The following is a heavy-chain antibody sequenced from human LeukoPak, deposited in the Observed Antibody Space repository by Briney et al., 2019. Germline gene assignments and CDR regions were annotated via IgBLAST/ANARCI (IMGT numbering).Heavy chain of an antibody. J-gene: IGHJ4*02. V-gene: IGHV1-18*01. CDR1: GYTFTSYS. CDR3: GRVEMATTKDY. CDR2: ISAYNGDT. Sequence: ASVKVSCKASGYTFTSYSITWVRQAPGQGLEWMGWISAYNGDTKYAQNLQGRVTMTTDTSTSTGYMELRSLRSDDTAVYYCGRVEMATTKDYWGQGTLVTVSS. D-gene: IGHD5-24*01.